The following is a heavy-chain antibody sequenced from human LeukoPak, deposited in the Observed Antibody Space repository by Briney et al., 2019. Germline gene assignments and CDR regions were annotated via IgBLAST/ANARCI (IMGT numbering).Heavy chain of an antibody. CDR3: ARVQTYYGSGSWGDWLDP. CDR1: GYTFTSYD. V-gene: IGHV1-8*01. CDR2: MNPNSGNT. J-gene: IGHJ5*02. D-gene: IGHD3-10*01. Sequence: GASVKVSCKASGYTFTSYDINWVRQATGQGLEWMGWMNPNSGNTGYAQKFQGRVTMTRNTSISTAYMELSSLRSEDTAVYYCARVQTYYGSGSWGDWLDPWGQGTLVTVSS.